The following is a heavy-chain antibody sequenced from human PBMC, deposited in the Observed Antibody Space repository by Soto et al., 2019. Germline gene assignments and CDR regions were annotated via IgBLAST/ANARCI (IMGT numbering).Heavy chain of an antibody. CDR1: GFTFSSYG. D-gene: IGHD5-18*01. V-gene: IGHV3-33*01. J-gene: IGHJ4*02. Sequence: QVQLVESGGDVVQPGRSLRLSCAASGFTFSSYGMHWVRQAPGKGLEWVAVIWYDGSNKYYADSVKGRFTISRDNSKNTLYLQMNSLRAEDTAVYYCARAGGVDTAMGYFDYWGQGTLVTVSS. CDR2: IWYDGSNK. CDR3: ARAGGVDTAMGYFDY.